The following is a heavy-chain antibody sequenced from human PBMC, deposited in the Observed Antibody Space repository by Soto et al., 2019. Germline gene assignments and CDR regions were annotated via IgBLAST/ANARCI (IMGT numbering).Heavy chain of an antibody. D-gene: IGHD4-17*01. J-gene: IGHJ6*02. CDR2: IYHSGST. V-gene: IGHV4-4*02. CDR1: GASMSSSNW. Sequence: QVQLQESGPGLVKPSGTLSLTCAVSGASMSSSNWWSWVRQPPGKGLEWIGEIYHSGSTNYNPSLKSRVTISVDKSKNQFSLKLSSVTAADTAVYYCARSDGDYYYHSYGMDVWGQGTTVTVSS. CDR3: ARSDGDYYYHSYGMDV.